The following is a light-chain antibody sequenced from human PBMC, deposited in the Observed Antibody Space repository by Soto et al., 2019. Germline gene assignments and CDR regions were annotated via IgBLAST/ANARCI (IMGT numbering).Light chain of an antibody. CDR3: QQSNSYPLT. CDR2: GAS. Sequence: IQFTPSPSSPSASGGDRVTIPCRASKGIGSNLAWYLQKPGEAPKLLVYGASTLQGGVPSRFSGSGSGTLFTLTITSLQPEDFATYFCQQSNSYPLTFGGGTKV. CDR1: KGIGSN. J-gene: IGKJ4*01. V-gene: IGKV1-9*01.